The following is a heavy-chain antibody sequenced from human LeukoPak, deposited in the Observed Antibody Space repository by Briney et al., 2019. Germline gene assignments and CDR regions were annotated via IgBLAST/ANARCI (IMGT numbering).Heavy chain of an antibody. V-gene: IGHV4-39*01. CDR2: IYYSGST. J-gene: IGHJ4*02. CDR3: ARQWVSDYYDNSGYYAIDY. CDR1: GDSISSSSYY. Sequence: SETLSLTCTVSGDSISSSSYYWGWIRQPPGRGLEWIGTIYYSGSTYYNPSLKSRVTISVDTSKNQFPLNLISVAAADTAVYYCARQWVSDYYDNSGYYAIDYWGQGTLVTVSS. D-gene: IGHD3-22*01.